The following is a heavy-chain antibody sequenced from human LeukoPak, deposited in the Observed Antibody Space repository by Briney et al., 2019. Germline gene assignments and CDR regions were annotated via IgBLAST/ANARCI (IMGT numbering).Heavy chain of an antibody. CDR3: ARAAYGSGSHPYNWFDP. CDR1: GGSISSYY. Sequence: PSETLSLTCTVSGGSISSYYWSWIRQPPGKGLEWIGYIYYSGSTNYNPSLKSRVTISVDTSKNQFSLKLSSVTAADTAVYYCARAAYGSGSHPYNWFDPWGQGTLVTVSS. J-gene: IGHJ5*02. V-gene: IGHV4-59*01. CDR2: IYYSGST. D-gene: IGHD3-10*01.